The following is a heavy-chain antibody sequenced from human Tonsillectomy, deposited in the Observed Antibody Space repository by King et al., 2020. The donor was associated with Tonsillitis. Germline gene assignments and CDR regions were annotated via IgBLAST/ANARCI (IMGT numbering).Heavy chain of an antibody. CDR3: ARDSSEWQWLDYFDY. CDR1: GFTFSSYG. V-gene: IGHV3-33*08. D-gene: IGHD6-19*01. CDR2: IWYDGSNK. Sequence: VQLVESGGGVVQPGRSLRLSCAASGFTFSSYGMHWVRQAPGKGLEWGAVIWYDGSNKYYSDSVKGRFTISRDNSKNTLYLQMNSLRAEDTAIYYSARDSSEWQWLDYFDYWGQGTLVTVSS. J-gene: IGHJ4*02.